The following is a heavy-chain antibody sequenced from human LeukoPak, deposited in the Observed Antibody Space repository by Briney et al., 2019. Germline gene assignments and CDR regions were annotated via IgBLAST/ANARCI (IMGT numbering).Heavy chain of an antibody. V-gene: IGHV4-39*01. CDR1: GGSITSSSYY. D-gene: IGHD2-15*01. CDR3: ARHESSGGGPSGY. CDR2: IDNSGST. J-gene: IGHJ4*02. Sequence: SETLSLTCTVSGGSITSSSYYWGWVRQPPGKGLEWIASIDNSGSTYYNLSLKSRVTISVDTSNNQFSLKLSSVTDADTAVYYCARHESSGGGPSGYWGQGTLVTVSS.